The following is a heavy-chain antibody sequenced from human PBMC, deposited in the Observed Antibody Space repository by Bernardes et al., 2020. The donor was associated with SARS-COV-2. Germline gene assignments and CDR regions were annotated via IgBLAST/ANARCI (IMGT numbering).Heavy chain of an antibody. J-gene: IGHJ2*01. CDR2: ITTRSNYI. CDR3: ARILRDNGFGSGYYDL. CDR1: GFTFSSYA. Sequence: GGSLRHSCEASGFTFSSYAMNWVRQAPGKGLQWVSSITTRSNYIQYTDSVEGRFTISRDNAKNSLYLEMTSLRAEDTAIYYCARILRDNGFGSGYYDLWGRGTLVTVSS. V-gene: IGHV3-21*01. D-gene: IGHD4-17*01.